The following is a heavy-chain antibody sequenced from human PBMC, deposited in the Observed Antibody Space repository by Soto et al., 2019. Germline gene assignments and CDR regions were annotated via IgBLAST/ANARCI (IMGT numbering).Heavy chain of an antibody. D-gene: IGHD2-15*01. CDR3: ARGEWWNIGSTFGYYYGMDV. V-gene: IGHV1-18*01. CDR1: GYTFTSYG. Sequence: ASVKVSCKASGYTFTSYGVSWVRQAPGQGLEWMGWISGYNGNTNYAQNLQGRVTMTTDTSTSTASMELRNLRSDDTAVYYRARGEWWNIGSTFGYYYGMDVWGQGTTVTVSS. J-gene: IGHJ6*02. CDR2: ISGYNGNT.